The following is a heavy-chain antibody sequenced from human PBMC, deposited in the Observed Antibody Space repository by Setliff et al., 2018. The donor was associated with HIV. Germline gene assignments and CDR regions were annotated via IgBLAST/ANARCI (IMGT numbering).Heavy chain of an antibody. Sequence: SVKVSCKASGGTFSSYAISWVRQAPGQGLDWMGGIIPVFGTTNYAQKFQGRVTITADESTSTSYMELSSVRSEDTAVYYCARGGVDYYDSSGWSMDYWGQGTLVTVSS. V-gene: IGHV1-69*13. CDR1: GGTFSSYA. CDR2: IIPVFGTT. D-gene: IGHD3-22*01. CDR3: ARGGVDYYDSSGWSMDY. J-gene: IGHJ4*02.